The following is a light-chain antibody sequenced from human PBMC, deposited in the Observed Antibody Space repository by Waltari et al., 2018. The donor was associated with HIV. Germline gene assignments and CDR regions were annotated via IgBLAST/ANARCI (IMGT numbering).Light chain of an antibody. CDR2: DKK. CDR3: GTWDSSLSAYV. J-gene: IGLJ1*01. V-gene: IGLV1-51*01. CDR1: SSNIGNNY. Sequence: QSVLTQPPSVSAAPGQKVTISCSGSSSNIGNNYVSWYQQLPGTAPKLLIYDKKKRPSGSPDRVSGSQSGTSATLGITGLQTGDEADYYCGTWDSSLSAYVFGTGTKVTVL.